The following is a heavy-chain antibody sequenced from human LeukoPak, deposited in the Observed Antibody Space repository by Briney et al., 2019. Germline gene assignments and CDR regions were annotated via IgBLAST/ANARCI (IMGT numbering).Heavy chain of an antibody. D-gene: IGHD6-19*01. CDR3: ARDQVSVAGTGIDY. V-gene: IGHV3-21*01. Sequence: GGSLRLSCAASEFTFSSYSMNWVRQAPGKGLEWVSSISSSSSYIYYADSVKGRFTISRDNAKNSLYLQMNSLRAEDTAVYYCARDQVSVAGTGIDYWGQGTLVTVSS. J-gene: IGHJ4*02. CDR1: EFTFSSYS. CDR2: ISSSSSYI.